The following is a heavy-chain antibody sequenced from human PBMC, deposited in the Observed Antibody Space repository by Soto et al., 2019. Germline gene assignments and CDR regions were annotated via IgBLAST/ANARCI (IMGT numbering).Heavy chain of an antibody. CDR3: ARRDIVATISDAFDI. Sequence: SETLSLTCTVSGGSISSYYWSWIRQPPGKGLEWIGYIYYSGSTNYNPSLKSRVTISVDTSKNQFSLKLSSVTAADTAVYYCARRDIVATISDAFDIWGQGTMVTVSS. CDR1: GGSISSYY. CDR2: IYYSGST. J-gene: IGHJ3*02. V-gene: IGHV4-59*01. D-gene: IGHD5-12*01.